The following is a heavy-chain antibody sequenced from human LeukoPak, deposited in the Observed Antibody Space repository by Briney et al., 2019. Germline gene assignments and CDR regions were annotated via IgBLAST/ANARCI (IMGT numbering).Heavy chain of an antibody. CDR1: GGSITTYY. CDR3: ARGSGSSSPFDY. D-gene: IGHD6-6*01. V-gene: IGHV4-59*01. CDR2: IYYSGST. J-gene: IGHJ4*02. Sequence: SETLSLTCTVSGGSITTYYWSWIRQPPGKGLEWIGYIYYSGSTNYNPSLKSRVTISVDTSKNQFSLKLSSVTAADTAVYYCARGSGSSSPFDYWGQGTLVTVSS.